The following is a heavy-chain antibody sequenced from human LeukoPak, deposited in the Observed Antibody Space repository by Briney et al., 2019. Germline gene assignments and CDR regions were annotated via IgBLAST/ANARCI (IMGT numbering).Heavy chain of an antibody. J-gene: IGHJ6*03. D-gene: IGHD3-10*01. V-gene: IGHV1-69*13. CDR1: GGTFSSYA. Sequence: ASVKVSCKASGGTFSSYAISWVRQAPGQGLEWMGGIIPIFGTANYAQKFQGRVTITADESTSTAYMELSSLRSEDTAVYYCARDSYGSGSYSYYYYMDVWGKGTTVTISS. CDR2: IIPIFGTA. CDR3: ARDSYGSGSYSYYYYMDV.